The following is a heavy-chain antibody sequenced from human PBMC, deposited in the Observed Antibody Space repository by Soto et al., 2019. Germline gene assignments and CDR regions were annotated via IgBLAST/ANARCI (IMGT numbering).Heavy chain of an antibody. CDR2: IHDSGST. CDR3: ARHGNDYGDYAIDY. V-gene: IGHV4-39*01. CDR1: GGSISSSSHY. Sequence: QLQLQESGPGLVKPSETLSLTCTVSGGSISSSSHYWGWIRQPPGKGLEWIGSIHDSGSTYYNPSLKSRVTTSVDKSKNQFCLKLSSVTAADTAVYYCARHGNDYGDYAIDYWGQGTLVTVSS. D-gene: IGHD4-17*01. J-gene: IGHJ4*02.